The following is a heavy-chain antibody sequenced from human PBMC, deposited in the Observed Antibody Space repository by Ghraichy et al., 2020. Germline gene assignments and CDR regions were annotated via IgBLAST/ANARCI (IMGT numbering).Heavy chain of an antibody. J-gene: IGHJ5*02. V-gene: IGHV3-74*01. CDR1: GFTFSAYW. CDR3: ARDPRNLGLDP. Sequence: GGSLRLSCAASGFTFSAYWMFWVRQAPGKGLVWVSRINGDGSRTNYADSVKGRFTISRDNAENTLYLQMNSLRAEDTVVYYCARDPRNLGLDPWGQGNLVTGSS. CDR2: INGDGSRT.